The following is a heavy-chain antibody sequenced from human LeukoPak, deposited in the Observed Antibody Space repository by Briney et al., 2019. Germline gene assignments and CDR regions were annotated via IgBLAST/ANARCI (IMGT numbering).Heavy chain of an antibody. D-gene: IGHD3-22*01. Sequence: GGSLRLSCAASGFTFSDYYMSWIRQAPGKGLEWVSYIISSGYTIYYADSVKGRFTISRDNAKNSLYLQMNSLRDEDTSVYYCARSDDSSGYYYRSVVSGAFDIWGQGTMVTVSS. CDR1: GFTFSDYY. CDR2: IISSGYTI. V-gene: IGHV3-11*04. CDR3: ARSDDSSGYYYRSVVSGAFDI. J-gene: IGHJ3*02.